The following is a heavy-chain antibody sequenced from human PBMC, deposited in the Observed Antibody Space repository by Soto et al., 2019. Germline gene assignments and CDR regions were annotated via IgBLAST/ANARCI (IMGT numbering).Heavy chain of an antibody. CDR1: GGSIGSGGDY. CDR2: IYYSGST. J-gene: IGHJ5*02. D-gene: IGHD5-12*01. Sequence: PSETLSLTCTVSGGSIGSGGDYWSWIRQHPGKGLEWIGYIYYSGSTNYNPSLKSRVTISVDTSKNQFSLKLSSVTAADTAVYYCARGKWLPSDPWGQGTLVTVSS. CDR3: ARGKWLPSDP. V-gene: IGHV4-61*08.